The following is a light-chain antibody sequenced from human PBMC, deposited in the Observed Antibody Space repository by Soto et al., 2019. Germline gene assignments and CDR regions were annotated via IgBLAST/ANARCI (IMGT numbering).Light chain of an antibody. CDR1: QSVSSSY. J-gene: IGKJ4*01. CDR3: QQYGSSPGIT. CDR2: GAS. Sequence: EIVLTQSPGTLSLSPGERATLSCRAIQSVSSSYLAWYQQKPGQAPRLLIYGASSRATGIPDRFSGSGSGTDFTLTISRLEPEDFAVYYCQQYGSSPGITFGGGTKV. V-gene: IGKV3-20*01.